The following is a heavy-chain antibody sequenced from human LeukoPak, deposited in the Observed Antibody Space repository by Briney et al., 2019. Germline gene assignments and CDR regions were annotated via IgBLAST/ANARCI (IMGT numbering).Heavy chain of an antibody. V-gene: IGHV1-46*01. Sequence: ASVKVSCKASGYTFTSYYMHWVRQAPGQGLEWMGIINPSGGSTSYAQKFQGRVTMTRDTSTSTAYMELRSLRSDDTAVYYCTREFRGGESPWGQGTLVTVSS. D-gene: IGHD2-21*01. CDR3: TREFRGGESP. CDR1: GYTFTSYY. J-gene: IGHJ4*02. CDR2: INPSGGST.